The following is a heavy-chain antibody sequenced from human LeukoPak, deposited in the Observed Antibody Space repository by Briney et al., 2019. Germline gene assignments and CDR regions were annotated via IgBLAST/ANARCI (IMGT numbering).Heavy chain of an antibody. Sequence: PGGSLRLSCAASRFTFRSYWMSWVRQAPGKGLEWVANIKGDGSEKYYVDSVKGRFTISRDSAKNSLYLQMNSLRVEDTAVFYCARDQYDTWSRRGNFDSWGQGTLVIVSS. CDR2: IKGDGSEK. V-gene: IGHV3-7*03. D-gene: IGHD3-3*01. CDR3: ARDQYDTWSRRGNFDS. J-gene: IGHJ4*02. CDR1: RFTFRSYW.